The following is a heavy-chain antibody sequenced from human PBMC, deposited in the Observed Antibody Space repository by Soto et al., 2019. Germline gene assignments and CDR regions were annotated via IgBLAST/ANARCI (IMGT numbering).Heavy chain of an antibody. D-gene: IGHD2-2*01. V-gene: IGHV3-15*01. CDR3: ASVIVLPRNAALGL. J-gene: IGHJ3*01. CDR1: GFNFNIAW. CDR2: IKSKGGGETT. Sequence: EGQLVESGGGLVEPGGSLRLSCAASGFNFNIAWMNWVRQAPGKGLEWLGRIKSKGGGETTDYAAFVKGRFTISRDDSKKPLYPQMNSVDSEDTAVYCCASVIVLPRNAALGLWGQWTMVTVSS.